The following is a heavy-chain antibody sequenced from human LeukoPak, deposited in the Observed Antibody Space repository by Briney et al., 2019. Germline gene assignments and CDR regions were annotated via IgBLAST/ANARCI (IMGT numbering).Heavy chain of an antibody. D-gene: IGHD3-10*01. CDR3: ARDKAVMVRGGHDHHYYGMGV. CDR1: GGSISSGDYY. CDR2: IYYSGST. V-gene: IGHV4-30-4*01. J-gene: IGHJ6*02. Sequence: SETLSLTCSVSGGSISSGDYYWSWIRQPPGKGLEWIGYIYYSGSTYYNPSLKSRLTISVDTSKNQFSLKPTSVTAADTAVYYCARDKAVMVRGGHDHHYYGMGVWGQGTTVTVSS.